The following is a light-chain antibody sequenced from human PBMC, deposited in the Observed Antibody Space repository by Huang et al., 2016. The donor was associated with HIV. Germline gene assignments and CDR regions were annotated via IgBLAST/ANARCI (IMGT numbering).Light chain of an antibody. CDR1: QRVSSN. Sequence: EIVMTQSPATLSVSPGERATLSCRASQRVSSNLAWYQQKPGQAPRLLNHGAATRATCIPARFSGSGSGTEFTLTISSLQSEDFAVYYCQQYNNWLTFGGGTKVEIK. V-gene: IGKV3-15*01. J-gene: IGKJ4*01. CDR2: GAA. CDR3: QQYNNWLT.